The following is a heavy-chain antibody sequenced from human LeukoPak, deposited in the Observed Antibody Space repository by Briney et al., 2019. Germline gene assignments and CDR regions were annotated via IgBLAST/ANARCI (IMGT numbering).Heavy chain of an antibody. V-gene: IGHV3-48*03. CDR2: ISSSGSTI. J-gene: IGHJ3*02. CDR3: ARVKYVAGTGDAFDI. CDR1: GFTFSSYE. D-gene: IGHD6-19*01. Sequence: PGGSLRLSCAASGFTFSSYEMNWVRQAPGKGLEWVSYISSSGSTIYYADSVKGRFTISRDNAKNSLYLQMNSLRAEDTAVYYCARVKYVAGTGDAFDIWGQGTMVTISS.